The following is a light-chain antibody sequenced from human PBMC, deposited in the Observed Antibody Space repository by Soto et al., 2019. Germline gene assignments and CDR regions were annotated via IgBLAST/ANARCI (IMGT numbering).Light chain of an antibody. J-gene: IGLJ2*01. Sequence: QSALTQPASVSGSPGQSITISCTGTSSDVGAYNFVSWFQQYPGKAPKLVIYEVTNRPSGVSNRFSGSKSGNTASLTISGLQAEDEADYYCSSYTTSSTVVFGGGTKLTVL. CDR1: SSDVGAYNF. CDR3: SSYTTSSTVV. V-gene: IGLV2-14*01. CDR2: EVT.